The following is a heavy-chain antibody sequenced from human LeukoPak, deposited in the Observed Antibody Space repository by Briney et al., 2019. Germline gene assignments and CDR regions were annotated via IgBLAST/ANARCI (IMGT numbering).Heavy chain of an antibody. CDR3: ASLAVAGLSEGY. J-gene: IGHJ4*02. Sequence: ETLSLXXTVSGGXXSSDSYYXAWIRQPPGTGLEWIASIYYSGSTYYNPSLKSRVTISVDASRNQFSLKLSSVTAADTAVYYCASLAVAGLSEGYWGQGTLVIVSS. CDR1: GGXXSSDSYY. CDR2: IYYSGST. V-gene: IGHV4-39*01. D-gene: IGHD6-19*01.